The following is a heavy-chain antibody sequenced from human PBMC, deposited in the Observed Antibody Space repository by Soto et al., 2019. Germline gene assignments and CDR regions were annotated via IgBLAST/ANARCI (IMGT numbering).Heavy chain of an antibody. J-gene: IGHJ6*02. CDR2: IYHSGST. Sequence: SETLSLTCAVSGGSISNSNWWSWVRQPPGKGLEWIGEIYHSGSTNYNPSLKSRVTISVDKSKNQFSLKLSSVTAADTAVYYCAREKVRGVTHYYGMDVWGQGTTVTVSS. D-gene: IGHD3-10*01. CDR3: AREKVRGVTHYYGMDV. CDR1: GGSISNSNW. V-gene: IGHV4-4*02.